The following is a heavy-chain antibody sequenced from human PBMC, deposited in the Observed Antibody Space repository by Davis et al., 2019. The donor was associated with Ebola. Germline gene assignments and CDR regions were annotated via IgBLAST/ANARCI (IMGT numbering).Heavy chain of an antibody. CDR1: GFTFSSYW. Sequence: GESLKISCAASGFTFSSYWMTWVRQAPPKGLEWVANIKQDASAKYYVDSVKGRFTISRDTAKNSLYLQMNSLRVEDTAVFYCARGSDSSSLDYWGQGTLVTVSS. V-gene: IGHV3-7*01. CDR2: IKQDASAK. J-gene: IGHJ4*02. CDR3: ARGSDSSSLDY. D-gene: IGHD6-6*01.